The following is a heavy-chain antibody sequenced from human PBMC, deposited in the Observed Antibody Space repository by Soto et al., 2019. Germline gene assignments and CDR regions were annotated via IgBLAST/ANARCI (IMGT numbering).Heavy chain of an antibody. V-gene: IGHV1-69*01. Sequence: QVQLVQSGAEVKKPGSSVRVSCKASGGTLNSYTISWVRQAPGQGLEWMGGIIPVFGTTDYAQKFQGRVTITADQSTGTAYLALFSLRSEDTAIYYCSISNSYGRWDVWGQGPLVTVSS. CDR3: SISNSYGRWDV. CDR2: IIPVFGTT. J-gene: IGHJ4*02. CDR1: GGTLNSYT. D-gene: IGHD4-17*01.